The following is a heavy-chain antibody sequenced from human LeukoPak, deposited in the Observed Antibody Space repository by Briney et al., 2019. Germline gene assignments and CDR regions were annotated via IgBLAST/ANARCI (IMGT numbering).Heavy chain of an antibody. CDR1: GYSISSGYY. CDR2: IYYSGST. V-gene: IGHV4-61*01. D-gene: IGHD3-10*01. J-gene: IGHJ5*02. CDR3: ARAVRDRGVILPWFDP. Sequence: SETLSLTCTVSGYSISSGYYWGWIRQPPGKGLEWIGYIYYSGSTNYNPSLKSRVTISVDTSKNQFSLKLSSVIAADTAVYYCARAVRDRGVILPWFDPWGQGTLVTVSS.